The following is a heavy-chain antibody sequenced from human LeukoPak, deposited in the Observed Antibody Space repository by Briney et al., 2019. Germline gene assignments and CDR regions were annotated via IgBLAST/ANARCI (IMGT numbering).Heavy chain of an antibody. J-gene: IGHJ4*02. V-gene: IGHV3-48*03. CDR1: GFTFSSYE. CDR2: ISSSGSTI. CDR3: ARANWGYYNY. D-gene: IGHD3-10*01. Sequence: GGSLRLSCAASGFTFSSYEMNWVRQAPGKGLEWVSYISSSGSTIYYADSVKGRFTISRDNAKNSLYLQMNSLRAEDTAVYYCARANWGYYNYWGQGTLVTVSS.